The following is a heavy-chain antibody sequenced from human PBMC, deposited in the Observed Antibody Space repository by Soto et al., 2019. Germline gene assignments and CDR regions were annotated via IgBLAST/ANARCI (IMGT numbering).Heavy chain of an antibody. Sequence: EVQLVQSGAEVKKPGESLKISCKGSGYNFPTHWIGWVRQMPGKGLEWMGIIHPVDSDARYSPSFQGQVTISVDKSINTSYLQWSSLKASDTAMYYCARLRPALVMGTSTFDPWGQGTLVTVSP. CDR1: GYNFPTHW. CDR2: IHPVDSDA. CDR3: ARLRPALVMGTSTFDP. V-gene: IGHV5-51*01. D-gene: IGHD3-22*01. J-gene: IGHJ5*02.